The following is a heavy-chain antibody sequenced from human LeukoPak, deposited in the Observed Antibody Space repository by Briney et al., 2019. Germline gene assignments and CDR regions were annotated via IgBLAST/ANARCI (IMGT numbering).Heavy chain of an antibody. CDR2: IKQDGSEK. D-gene: IGHD6-19*01. CDR3: ARDDGGIAVAGTGLLSINFDY. V-gene: IGHV3-7*01. CDR1: GFTFSSYW. Sequence: GGSLRLSCAASGFTFSSYWMSWVRQAPGKGLEWVANIKQDGSEKYYVDSVKGRFTISRGNAKNSLYLQMNSLRAEDTAVYYCARDDGGIAVAGTGLLSINFDYWGQGTLVTVSS. J-gene: IGHJ4*02.